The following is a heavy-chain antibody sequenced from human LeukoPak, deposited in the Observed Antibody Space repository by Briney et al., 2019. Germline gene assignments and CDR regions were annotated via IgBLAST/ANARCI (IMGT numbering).Heavy chain of an antibody. D-gene: IGHD3-16*01. J-gene: IGHJ5*02. Sequence: SQTLSLTCAISGDSVSSNSAAWNWIRQSPSRGLEWLGRTYYRSKWFTYYAVSVKGRITINSDTSKNQFSLQVNSITPEDTAVYYCARGWGGNIDQWGQGTLVTVSS. CDR2: TYYRSKWFT. V-gene: IGHV6-1*01. CDR3: ARGWGGNIDQ. CDR1: GDSVSSNSAA.